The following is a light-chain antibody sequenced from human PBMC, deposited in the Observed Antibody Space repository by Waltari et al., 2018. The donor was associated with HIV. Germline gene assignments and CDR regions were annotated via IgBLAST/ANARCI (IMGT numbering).Light chain of an antibody. J-gene: IGLJ3*02. Sequence: QTVVTPEPSLTVSPWGTVTLTCASSTGAVTNTYYPNWFQQKPGQAPRALIYSTSSKHPSTPSRCSGSLLGGKAALTLLGGLPEDEADYYCLLYYGDDWVFGGGTKLTVL. CDR1: TGAVTNTYY. V-gene: IGLV7-43*01. CDR2: STS. CDR3: LLYYGDDWV.